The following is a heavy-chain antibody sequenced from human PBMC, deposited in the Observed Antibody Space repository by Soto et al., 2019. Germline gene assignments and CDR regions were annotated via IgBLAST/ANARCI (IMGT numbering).Heavy chain of an antibody. CDR3: ARDRGYYDFWSGYWDYYYGMDV. CDR2: ISYDGSNK. J-gene: IGHJ6*02. CDR1: GFTFSSYA. Sequence: QVQLVESGGGVVQPGRSLRLSCAASGFTFSSYAMHWVRQAPGKGLEWVAVISYDGSNKYYADSVKGRFTISRDNSKNTLYLQMNSRRAEDTAVYYCARDRGYYDFWSGYWDYYYGMDVWGQGTTVTVSS. V-gene: IGHV3-30-3*01. D-gene: IGHD3-3*01.